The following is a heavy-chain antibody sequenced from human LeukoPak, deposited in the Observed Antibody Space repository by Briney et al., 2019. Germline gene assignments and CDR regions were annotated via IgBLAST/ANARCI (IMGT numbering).Heavy chain of an antibody. D-gene: IGHD3-22*01. CDR2: FDPEDGEA. J-gene: IGHJ3*02. CDR1: GYTLTELS. V-gene: IGHV1-24*01. Sequence: ASVTVSCKVSGYTLTELSMHWVRQAPGKGLEWMGGFDPEDGEAIYAQKFQGRVTMTEDTSTDTAYMELSSLRSEDTAVYYCAKGDYHDSSGYYYGVHAFDIWGQGTMVTVSS. CDR3: AKGDYHDSSGYYYGVHAFDI.